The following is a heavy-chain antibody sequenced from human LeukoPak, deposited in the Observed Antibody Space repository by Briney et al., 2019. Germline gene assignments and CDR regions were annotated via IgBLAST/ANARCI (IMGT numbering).Heavy chain of an antibody. Sequence: GGSLRLSCAASGFTFSSYSMNWVRQAPGKGLEWVSSISSSSNYIYYADSVKGRFTISRDNAKNSLYLQMNSLRAEDTAVYYCARDAGGRYYVPNWFDPWGQGTLVTVSS. J-gene: IGHJ5*02. CDR3: ARDAGGRYYVPNWFDP. CDR1: GFTFSSYS. V-gene: IGHV3-21*01. CDR2: ISSSSNYI. D-gene: IGHD3-10*02.